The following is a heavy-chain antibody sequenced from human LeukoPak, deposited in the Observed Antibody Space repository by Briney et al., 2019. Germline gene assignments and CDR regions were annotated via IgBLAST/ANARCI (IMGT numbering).Heavy chain of an antibody. CDR1: GNSLNDYH. V-gene: IGHV1-46*02. J-gene: IGHJ4*02. CDR3: GRDPTYRNYFDS. D-gene: IGHD1-1*01. Sequence: ASVKVSCKASGNSLNDYHMHWVRQAPGQGLEWLGIIRPGGDGPSYAQKFQGRVTMTRDMSTSTVYMELSSLTSDDTAVYYCGRDPTYRNYFDSWGQGTLVTVSS. CDR2: IRPGGDGP.